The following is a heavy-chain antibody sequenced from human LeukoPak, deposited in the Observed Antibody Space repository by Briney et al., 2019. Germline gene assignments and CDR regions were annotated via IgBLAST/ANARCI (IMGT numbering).Heavy chain of an antibody. CDR1: GGSIRIYF. CDR3: ARHGVAAAVDAWYFDL. CDR2: LYCSGST. Sequence: SETLSLTCTVSGGSIRIYFWSWIRQPPGKGLEWIGYLYCSGSTNYNPSLKSRVTISVDTSKNQFSLKLSSVTAADTAVYYRARHGVAAAVDAWYFDLWGRGTLVTVSS. V-gene: IGHV4-59*01. D-gene: IGHD6-13*01. J-gene: IGHJ2*01.